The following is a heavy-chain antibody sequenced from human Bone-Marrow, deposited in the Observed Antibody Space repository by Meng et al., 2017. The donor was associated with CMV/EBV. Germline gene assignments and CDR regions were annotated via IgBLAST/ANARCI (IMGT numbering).Heavy chain of an antibody. D-gene: IGHD6-6*01. CDR1: GFTFSSYA. J-gene: IGHJ4*02. CDR3: AKAPKYLY. CDR2: MSYDGSDT. Sequence: GESLKISCVASGFTFSSYAMHWVRQAPGKGLEWVAVMSYDGSDTYYADSVKGRFTISRDNSKNTLYLQMNSLRAEDTAVYYCAKAPKYLYWGQGTLVTVSS. V-gene: IGHV3-30*04.